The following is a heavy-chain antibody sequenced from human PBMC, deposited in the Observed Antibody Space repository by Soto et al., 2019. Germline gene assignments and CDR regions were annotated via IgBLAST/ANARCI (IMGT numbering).Heavy chain of an antibody. CDR3: ARKEGHFSSSWYNY. J-gene: IGHJ4*02. CDR1: GGSISSGGYS. D-gene: IGHD6-13*01. CDR2: IYYSGTT. Sequence: PSETLSLTCAVSGGSISSGGYSWSWIRQPPGKGLEWIGYIYYSGTTNYNPSLKSRVTISVDTSKNQFSLKLSSVTAADTAMYYCARKEGHFSSSWYNYWGQGTLVTVSS. V-gene: IGHV4-61*08.